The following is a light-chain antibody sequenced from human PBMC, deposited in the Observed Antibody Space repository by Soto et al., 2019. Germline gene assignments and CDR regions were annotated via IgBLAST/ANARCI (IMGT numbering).Light chain of an antibody. CDR1: QNINNY. CDR3: QQYENLPT. V-gene: IGKV1-33*01. CDR2: DAS. J-gene: IGKJ5*01. Sequence: DIQMTQSPSSLCASVGYIVSIACQASQNINNYLNWYQQKPGRAPKLLIYDASNLEAGVPSRFRGSGSGTDFTFTISRLQPEDIATYYCQQYENLPTFGQGTRLEIK.